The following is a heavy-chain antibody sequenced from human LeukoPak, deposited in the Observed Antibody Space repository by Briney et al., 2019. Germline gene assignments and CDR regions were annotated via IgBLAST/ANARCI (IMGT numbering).Heavy chain of an antibody. Sequence: ASVKVSCKASGYTFTGYYMHWVRQAPGQGLEWMGRINPNSGGTNYAQKFQGRVTMTRATSISTAYMELSRLRSDDTAVYYCARESSGSHFDYWGQGTLVTVSS. J-gene: IGHJ4*02. CDR1: GYTFTGYY. CDR2: INPNSGGT. D-gene: IGHD1-26*01. CDR3: ARESSGSHFDY. V-gene: IGHV1-2*06.